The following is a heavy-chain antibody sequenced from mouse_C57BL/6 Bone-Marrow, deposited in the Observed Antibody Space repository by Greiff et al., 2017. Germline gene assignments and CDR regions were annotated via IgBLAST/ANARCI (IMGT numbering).Heavy chain of an antibody. D-gene: IGHD1-1*01. V-gene: IGHV5-4*01. J-gene: IGHJ3*01. CDR2: ISDGGSYT. CDR1: GFTFSSYA. Sequence: EVQLVESGGGLVKPGGSLKLSCAASGFTFSSYAMSWVRQTPEKRLEWVATISDGGSYTYYPDNVKGRFTISRDNAKNNLYLQIGHLKSEDTAMYYCAGDPIYYYGSSYGGFAYWGQGTLVTVSA. CDR3: AGDPIYYYGSSYGGFAY.